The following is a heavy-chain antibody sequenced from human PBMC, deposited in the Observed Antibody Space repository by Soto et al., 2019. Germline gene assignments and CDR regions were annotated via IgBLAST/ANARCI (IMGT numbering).Heavy chain of an antibody. Sequence: EVQLVESGGGLVQPGRSLRLSCAASGFTFDDYAMHWVRQAPGKGLEWVSGISWNSGSIGYADSVKGRFTISRDNAKNSLYLQMNSLRAEDTALYYCAKDIGGGGLGAFDIWGQGTMVTVSS. V-gene: IGHV3-9*01. CDR1: GFTFDDYA. CDR3: AKDIGGGGLGAFDI. CDR2: ISWNSGSI. J-gene: IGHJ3*02. D-gene: IGHD3-16*01.